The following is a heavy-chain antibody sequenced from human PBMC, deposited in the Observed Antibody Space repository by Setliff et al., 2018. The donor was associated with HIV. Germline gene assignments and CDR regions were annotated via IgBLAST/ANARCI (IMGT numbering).Heavy chain of an antibody. CDR3: ARGLMSYNFWGGRNDYHYMDV. V-gene: IGHV4-30-4*02. J-gene: IGHJ6*03. Sequence: SETLSLTCTVSGGSISSGDYYWSWIRQPPGKGLEWIGHIYYSGNTYYNPSLKSRVTISVDTSKNQFSLRLSSVTAADTAVYYCARGLMSYNFWGGRNDYHYMDVWGEGTMVTVSS. D-gene: IGHD3-3*01. CDR1: GGSISSGDYY. CDR2: IYYSGNT.